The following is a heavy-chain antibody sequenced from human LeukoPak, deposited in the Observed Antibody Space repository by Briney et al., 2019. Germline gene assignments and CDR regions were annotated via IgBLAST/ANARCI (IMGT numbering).Heavy chain of an antibody. V-gene: IGHV4-59*01. CDR2: IYYSGGT. CDR3: ARDRSGWYGNYFDY. J-gene: IGHJ4*02. D-gene: IGHD6-19*01. CDR1: GGSTRKYY. Sequence: SETLSLTCIVSGGSTRKYYWSWIRQPPGKGLEWIGYIYYSGGTNYNPSLKSRVTISVDTSKTQFPLKMSSVTAADTAVYYCARDRSGWYGNYFDYWGQGTLVTVSS.